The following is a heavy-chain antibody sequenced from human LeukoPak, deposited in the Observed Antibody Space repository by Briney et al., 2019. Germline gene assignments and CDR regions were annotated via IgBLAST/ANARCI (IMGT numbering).Heavy chain of an antibody. V-gene: IGHV1-18*01. D-gene: IGHD3-22*01. CDR3: ARPYYDSSEAAFDI. CDR2: ISAYNGNT. Sequence: ASVKVSCKASGGTFSSYGISWVRQAPGQGLEWMGWISAYNGNTNYAQKLQGRVTMTTDTSTSTAYMELRSLRSDDTAVYYCARPYYDSSEAAFDIWGQGTMVTVSS. CDR1: GGTFSSYG. J-gene: IGHJ3*02.